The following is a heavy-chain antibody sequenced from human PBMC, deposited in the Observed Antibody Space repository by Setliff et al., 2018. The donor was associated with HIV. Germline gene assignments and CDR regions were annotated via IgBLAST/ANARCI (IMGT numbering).Heavy chain of an antibody. CDR2: IYNRDFT. V-gene: IGHV4-4*09. D-gene: IGHD3-10*01. CDR3: ARVRGGSSRGFRDY. CDR1: GASIISHY. Sequence: PSETLSLTCTVSGASIISHYYSWIRQPPGKGLEWIGYIYNRDFTTYNPSLKSRLAISMDTSKNQFSLRLSSVTAADTAVYYCARVRGGSSRGFRDYWGLGTLVTVSS. J-gene: IGHJ4*02.